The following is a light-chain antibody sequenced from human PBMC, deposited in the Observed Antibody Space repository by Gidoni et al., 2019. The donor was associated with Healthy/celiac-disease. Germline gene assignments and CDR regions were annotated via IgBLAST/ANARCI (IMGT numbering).Light chain of an antibody. CDR3: QSYDSSLSGYV. Sequence: HSVLTPPPSVSGAPGQGVTISCTGSSSNIGAGYDVHWYQQLPGTAPKLLIYGNSNRPSGVPDRFSGSKSGTSASLAITGLQAEDEADYYCQSYDSSLSGYVFGTGTKVTVL. CDR2: GNS. J-gene: IGLJ1*01. CDR1: SSNIGAGYD. V-gene: IGLV1-40*01.